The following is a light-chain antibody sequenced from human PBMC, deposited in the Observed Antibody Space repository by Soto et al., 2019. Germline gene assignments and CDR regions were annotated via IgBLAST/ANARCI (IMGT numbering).Light chain of an antibody. CDR2: GAS. Sequence: EIVLTPSPGTLSLSPVETATLSCRASQYVSVRFLAWYQQKPGQAPRLLIYGASSRATGIPDRFSGSGSGTDFTLTISRLEPEDFAVYYCQQYGSSSWTFGQGTKVDIK. CDR3: QQYGSSSWT. CDR1: QYVSVRF. J-gene: IGKJ1*01. V-gene: IGKV3-20*01.